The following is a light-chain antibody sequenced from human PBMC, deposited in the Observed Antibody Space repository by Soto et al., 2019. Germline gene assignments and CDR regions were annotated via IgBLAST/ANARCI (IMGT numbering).Light chain of an antibody. Sequence: QPLLTQPSSVSGAPGQTVTISCTGSSSNIGAKYDVHWYQQLPGGAPKLLIYESSDRLSGVPDRFSGSKSGASASLAITGLQAEDEANYYCQSYDSSLSVVVFGGGTKLTVL. CDR2: ESS. CDR1: SSNIGAKYD. CDR3: QSYDSSLSVVV. J-gene: IGLJ2*01. V-gene: IGLV1-40*01.